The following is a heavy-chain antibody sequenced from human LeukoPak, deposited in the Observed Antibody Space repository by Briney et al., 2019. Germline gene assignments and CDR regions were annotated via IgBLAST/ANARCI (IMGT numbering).Heavy chain of an antibody. Sequence: SETLSLTCTVSGGSISSSSYYWGWIRQPPGKGLEWIGSIYYSGSTYYNPSLKSRVTISVDTSKNQFSLKLSSVTAADTAVYYCARSRGIQLNLNYWGQGILVTVSS. V-gene: IGHV4-39*01. J-gene: IGHJ4*02. CDR2: IYYSGST. CDR1: GGSISSSSYY. D-gene: IGHD5-18*01. CDR3: ARSRGIQLNLNY.